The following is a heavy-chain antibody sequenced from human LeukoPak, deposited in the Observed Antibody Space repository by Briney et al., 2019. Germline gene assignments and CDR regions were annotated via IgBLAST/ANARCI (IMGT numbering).Heavy chain of an antibody. CDR2: IYYSGST. CDR1: GGSISSYY. Sequence: SETRSLTCRVSGGSISSYYWSWIRQPPGKGLEGIGYIYYSGSTNYNPSLKSRVTISVETSKNPSSLQLSSVTAADPAVSYRARVVQVRGVIADYGMDVWGKGTTVTVSS. CDR3: ARVVQVRGVIADYGMDV. D-gene: IGHD3-10*01. J-gene: IGHJ6*04. V-gene: IGHV4-59*01.